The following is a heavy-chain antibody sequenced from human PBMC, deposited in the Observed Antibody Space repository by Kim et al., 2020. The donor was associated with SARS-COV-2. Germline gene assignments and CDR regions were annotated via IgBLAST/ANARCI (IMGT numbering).Heavy chain of an antibody. CDR3: ARAPGRSIAARLGDY. Sequence: SETLSLTCAVYGGSFSGYYWSWIRQPPGKGLEWIGEINHSGSTNYNPSLKSRVTISVDTSKNQFSLKLSSVNAADTAVYYCARAPGRSIAARLGDYWGQGTLVTVSS. V-gene: IGHV4-34*01. J-gene: IGHJ4*02. CDR2: INHSGST. D-gene: IGHD6-6*01. CDR1: GGSFSGYY.